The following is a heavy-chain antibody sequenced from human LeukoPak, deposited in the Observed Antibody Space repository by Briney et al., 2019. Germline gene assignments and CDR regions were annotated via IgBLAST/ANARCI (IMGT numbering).Heavy chain of an antibody. V-gene: IGHV6-1*01. Sequence: SQTLSLTCGFSGDSVSSNNAAWNWIRQSPSRGLEWLGRTYYRSKWYNDYAVSMKGRITINPDTSKNQFSLQLNSVTPEDTAVYYCARSADWDFDYWGQGTLVTVSS. J-gene: IGHJ4*02. CDR2: TYYRSKWYN. CDR1: GDSVSSNNAA. D-gene: IGHD3/OR15-3a*01. CDR3: ARSADWDFDY.